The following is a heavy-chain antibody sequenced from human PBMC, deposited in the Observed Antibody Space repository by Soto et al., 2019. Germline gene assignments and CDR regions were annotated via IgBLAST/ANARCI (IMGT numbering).Heavy chain of an antibody. CDR2: IGGSLTSRDNT. V-gene: IGHV3-23*01. CDR1: GFTFRSDA. Sequence: PWGSLRLSCAASGFTFRSDAMSWVRLAPGKGLEWVSTIGGSLTSRDNTKYADSVKGRVTISRDDAKNTLYLQMNSLRAEDTAVYYCAKGHYDSAGTKVDAFDAWGQGKMVTVSS. CDR3: AKGHYDSAGTKVDAFDA. D-gene: IGHD3-10*01. J-gene: IGHJ3*01.